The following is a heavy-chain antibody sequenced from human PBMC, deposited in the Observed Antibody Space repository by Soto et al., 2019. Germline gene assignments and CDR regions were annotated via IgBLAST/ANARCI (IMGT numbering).Heavy chain of an antibody. J-gene: IGHJ4*02. CDR1: GFIFSNYA. D-gene: IGHD6-13*01. V-gene: IGHV3-23*01. Sequence: EVQLLESGGGLVQPGGSLRLSCAASGFIFSNYAMTWVRQAPGKGLEWVSSITGRGGSTYYADSVKGRFTISRDNSKNTLYLQMNSLRAEDTAVYYCAKEGFAAGTYFDSWGQGTLVTVSS. CDR2: ITGRGGST. CDR3: AKEGFAAGTYFDS.